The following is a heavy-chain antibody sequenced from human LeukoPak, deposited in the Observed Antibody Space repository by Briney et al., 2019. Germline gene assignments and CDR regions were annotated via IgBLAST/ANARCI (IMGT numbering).Heavy chain of an antibody. D-gene: IGHD3-22*01. CDR2: LSGTGGST. Sequence: PGGSLRLSCAASGFTFSNYAMSWVRQAPGKGLEWVSTLSGTGGSTYYADSVKGRFTISRDNSKNTLYLQVSSLRAEDTAVYYCAKGSYYDRSGSFYFDYWGQGTLVTVSS. J-gene: IGHJ4*02. CDR1: GFTFSNYA. V-gene: IGHV3-23*01. CDR3: AKGSYYDRSGSFYFDY.